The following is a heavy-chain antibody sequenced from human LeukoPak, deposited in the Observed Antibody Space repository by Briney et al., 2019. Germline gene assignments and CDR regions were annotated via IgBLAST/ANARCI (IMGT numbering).Heavy chain of an antibody. CDR2: IYYSGST. CDR1: GGSISSYY. J-gene: IGHJ2*01. V-gene: IGHV4-59*01. CDR3: ARVGVGGSGWVPSWYFDL. D-gene: IGHD6-19*01. Sequence: SETLSLTCTVSGGSISSYYWSWIRQPPGKGLEWIGYIYYSGSTNYNPSLKSRVTISVDTSKNQFSLQLSSVTAADTAVYYCARVGVGGSGWVPSWYFDLWGRGTLVTVSS.